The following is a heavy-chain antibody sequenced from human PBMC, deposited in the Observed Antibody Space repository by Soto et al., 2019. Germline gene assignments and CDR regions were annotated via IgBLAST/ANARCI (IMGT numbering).Heavy chain of an antibody. V-gene: IGHV4-59*01. J-gene: IGHJ4*02. CDR2: IYYTGST. Sequence: QVQLQESGPGLVKPSETLSLTCTVSGGSTDYYYWSWIRQSPGKGLEWIGYIYYTGSTNYNPSLKTPLTTSVDTSQGPCSVKLTSVTADATAVYYCAKGWGPGGLAVAFWGQRMLVSVSS. D-gene: IGHD6-19*01. CDR1: GGSTDYYY. CDR3: AKGWGPGGLAVAF.